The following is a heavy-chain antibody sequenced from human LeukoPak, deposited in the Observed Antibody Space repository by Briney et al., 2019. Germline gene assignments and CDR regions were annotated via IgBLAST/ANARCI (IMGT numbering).Heavy chain of an antibody. CDR3: AKEKSSGWYWNY. CDR2: ISSSSSYI. J-gene: IGHJ4*02. Sequence: GGSLRLSCAASGFTFSSYSVNWVRQAPGKGLEWVSSISSSSSYIYYADSVKGRFTISRDNAKNSLYLQMNSLRAEDTAVYYCAKEKSSGWYWNYWGQGTLVTVSS. D-gene: IGHD6-19*01. V-gene: IGHV3-21*01. CDR1: GFTFSSYS.